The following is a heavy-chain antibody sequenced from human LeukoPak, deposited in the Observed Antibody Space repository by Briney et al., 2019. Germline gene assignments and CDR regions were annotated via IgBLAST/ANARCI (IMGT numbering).Heavy chain of an antibody. CDR3: ARRSVDGVFDY. J-gene: IGHJ4*02. CDR2: TYYRSRWHN. Sequence: SQTLSLTCAISGDSFSSNSVAWNWIRQSPSRGLEWLGRTYYRSRWHNDYALSVKSRMSINTDTSKNQFSLQLNSVTPEDTAVYYCARRSVDGVFDYWGQGTLVTVSS. D-gene: IGHD2-8*01. CDR1: GDSFSSNSVA. V-gene: IGHV6-1*01.